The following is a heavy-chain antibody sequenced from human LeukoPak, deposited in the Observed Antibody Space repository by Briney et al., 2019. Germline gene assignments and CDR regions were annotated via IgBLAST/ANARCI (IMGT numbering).Heavy chain of an antibody. D-gene: IGHD3-3*01. CDR3: ARVHTFGPDY. CDR1: GFTFSSHW. CDR2: INTDGSTT. Sequence: GGSLRLSCAASGFTFSSHWMHWVRQAPGKGLVWVSRINTDGSTTSYADSVKGRFTISRDNAKNTLYLQMNSLRAEDTAVYYCARVHTFGPDYWGQGTLVTVSS. V-gene: IGHV3-74*01. J-gene: IGHJ4*02.